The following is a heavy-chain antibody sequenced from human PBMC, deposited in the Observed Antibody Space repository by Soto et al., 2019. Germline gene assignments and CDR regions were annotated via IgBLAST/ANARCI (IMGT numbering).Heavy chain of an antibody. J-gene: IGHJ4*02. CDR2: IYYSGST. CDR3: ASSVTYDSSGYVHRYFDY. Sequence: SETLSLTCTVSGGSISSGGYYWSWIRQHPGKGLEWIGYIYYSGSTYYNPSLKSRVTISVDTSKNQFSLKLSSVTAADTAVYYCASSVTYDSSGYVHRYFDYWGQGTLVAVSS. CDR1: GGSISSGGYY. V-gene: IGHV4-31*03. D-gene: IGHD3-22*01.